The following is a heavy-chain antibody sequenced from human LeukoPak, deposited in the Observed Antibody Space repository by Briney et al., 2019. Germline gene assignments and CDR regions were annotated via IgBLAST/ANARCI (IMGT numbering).Heavy chain of an antibody. CDR1: AFTFSSYD. Sequence: PGRSLRLSCGAAAFTFSSYDMTWVRHPPGNGLEWVSCIYGGGGTTYYADSVKGRFIVSRDNSKNSLSLQMNSLRAEDTAVYYCARDRYCTTGVCSYGMDVWGQGTTVTVSS. D-gene: IGHD2-8*01. V-gene: IGHV3-23*01. CDR3: ARDRYCTTGVCSYGMDV. J-gene: IGHJ6*02. CDR2: IYGGGGTT.